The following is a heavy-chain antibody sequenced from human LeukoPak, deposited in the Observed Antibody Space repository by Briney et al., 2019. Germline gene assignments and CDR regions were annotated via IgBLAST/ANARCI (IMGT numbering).Heavy chain of an antibody. CDR3: ARATLRFLEWLMPKGMDV. CDR1: GFTFSSYA. V-gene: IGHV3-30-3*01. J-gene: IGHJ6*02. D-gene: IGHD3-3*01. CDR2: ISYDGSNK. Sequence: QPGRSLRLSCAASGFTFSSYAMPWVRQAPGKGLEWVAVISYDGSNKYYADSVKGRFTISRDNSKNTLYLQMNSLRAEDTAVYYCARATLRFLEWLMPKGMDVWGQGTTVTVSS.